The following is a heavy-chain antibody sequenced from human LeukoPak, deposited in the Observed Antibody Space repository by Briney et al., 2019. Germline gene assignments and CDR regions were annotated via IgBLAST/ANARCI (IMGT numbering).Heavy chain of an antibody. Sequence: GASAKVSCKTSGYTFADYFIHWVRQAPGQGLEWMGRINANSGGTEYQQKFQGRVTMTRDTSISTAYVEVNWLISDDTAIYYCARDVSSTPNSEFDYWGQGTQVTVSS. CDR2: INANSGGT. J-gene: IGHJ4*02. CDR1: GYTFADYF. CDR3: ARDVSSTPNSEFDY. D-gene: IGHD2-8*01. V-gene: IGHV1-2*06.